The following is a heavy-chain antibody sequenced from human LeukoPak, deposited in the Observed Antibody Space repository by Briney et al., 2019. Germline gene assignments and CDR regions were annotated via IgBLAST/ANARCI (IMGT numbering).Heavy chain of an antibody. J-gene: IGHJ4*02. V-gene: IGHV5-51*01. Sequence: GESLKISCKGSGYSFTSYWIGWVRQMPGKGLEWMAIIYPADSDTRYSPSFQGQVTISADKSISTAYLQWSSLKASDTAMYYCARQGAIGSYYGSGSEYWGQGTLVTVSS. CDR1: GYSFTSYW. D-gene: IGHD3-10*01. CDR2: IYPADSDT. CDR3: ARQGAIGSYYGSGSEY.